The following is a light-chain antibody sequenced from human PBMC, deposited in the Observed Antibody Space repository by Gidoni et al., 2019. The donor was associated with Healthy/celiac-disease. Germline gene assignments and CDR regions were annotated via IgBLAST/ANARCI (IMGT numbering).Light chain of an antibody. CDR1: QSISSW. V-gene: IGKV1-5*01. CDR2: DAS. Sequence: DIQMTQSPSTLSASVGDRVTITCRASQSISSWLAWYQQKPRKAPKLLIYDASSLESGVPSRFSGSGSGTEFTLTISSLQPDDFATYYCQHLGTFGQGTKVEIK. CDR3: QHLGT. J-gene: IGKJ1*01.